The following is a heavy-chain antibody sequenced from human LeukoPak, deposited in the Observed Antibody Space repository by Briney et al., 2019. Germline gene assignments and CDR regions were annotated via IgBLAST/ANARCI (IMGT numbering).Heavy chain of an antibody. CDR3: ARGQLLRIAAAGTVGY. D-gene: IGHD6-13*01. J-gene: IGHJ4*02. CDR1: GYTFTGYY. CDR2: INPNSGGT. Sequence: ASVTVSCKASGYTFTGYYMHWVRQAPGQGLEWMGWINPNSGGTNYAQKFQGRVTMTRDTSISTAYMELSRLRSDDTAVYYCARGQLLRIAAAGTVGYWGQGTLVTVSS. V-gene: IGHV1-2*02.